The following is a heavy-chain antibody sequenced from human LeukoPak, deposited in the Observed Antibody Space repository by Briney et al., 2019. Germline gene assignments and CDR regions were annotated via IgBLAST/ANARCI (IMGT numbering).Heavy chain of an antibody. Sequence: GGSQRLSCAASGFTLRSYAMSWVRQAPGKGLEWVSSISGSDGSTRYADPVKGRFTISRDNSKNTMYLQMNSLRAADTAVYYCAKALTVIVVATDAFDIWGQGTMATVSS. V-gene: IGHV3-23*01. CDR2: ISGSDGST. CDR3: AKALTVIVVATDAFDI. J-gene: IGHJ3*02. D-gene: IGHD3-22*01. CDR1: GFTLRSYA.